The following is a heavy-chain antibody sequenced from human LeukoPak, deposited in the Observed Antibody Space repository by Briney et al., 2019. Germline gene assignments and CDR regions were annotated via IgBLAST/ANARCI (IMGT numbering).Heavy chain of an antibody. J-gene: IGHJ4*02. CDR3: ARGQRITMTD. CDR2: INHSGST. V-gene: IGHV4-34*01. Sequence: PSETLSLTCAVYGGSFSAYYWSWIRQPPGKGLEWIGEINHSGSTNYNPSLKSRVAKSVDTSRNQFSLRLSSVTAADTAVYYCARGQRITMTDWGQGTLVTVSS. CDR1: GGSFSAYY. D-gene: IGHD3-22*01.